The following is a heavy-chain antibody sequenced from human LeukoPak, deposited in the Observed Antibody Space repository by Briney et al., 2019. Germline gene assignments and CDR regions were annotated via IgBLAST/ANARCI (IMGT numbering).Heavy chain of an antibody. V-gene: IGHV3-23*01. CDR3: AKDLGPTLLTRFDS. CDR1: GFNLTYYA. D-gene: IGHD3-10*01. J-gene: IGHJ4*02. CDR2: IRGNGLST. Sequence: PGGSLRLSCAASGFNLTYYAMTWVRQAPGMGLEWVSGIRGNGLSTYYADSVKGRFTISRDNSQNTLYLQLNSLSTEDTAVYYCAKDLGPTLLTRFDSWGQGTLVAVSS.